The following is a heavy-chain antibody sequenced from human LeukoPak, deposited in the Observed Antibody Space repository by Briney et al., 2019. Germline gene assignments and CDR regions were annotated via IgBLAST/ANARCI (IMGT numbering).Heavy chain of an antibody. D-gene: IGHD3-16*01. CDR1: GGSISSGGYS. V-gene: IGHV4-30-2*01. J-gene: IGHJ3*02. Sequence: SETLSLTCAVSGGSISSGGYSWSWIRQPPGKGLEWIGYIYHSGSTYYNPSLKSRVTISVDRSKNQFSLKLSSVTAADTAVYYCARGGPPPKAAFDIWGQGTMVTVSS. CDR3: ARGGPPPKAAFDI. CDR2: IYHSGST.